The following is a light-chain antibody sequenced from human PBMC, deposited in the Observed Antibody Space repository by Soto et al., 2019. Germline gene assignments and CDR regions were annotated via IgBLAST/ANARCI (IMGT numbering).Light chain of an antibody. CDR2: EGS. V-gene: IGLV2-23*01. J-gene: IGLJ2*01. CDR1: SSDFGSYNL. CDR3: CSYAGTSTDVV. Sequence: QSALTQPASVSGSPGQSITISCTGTSSDFGSYNLVSWFQQHPGRAPKLMIYEGSKRPSGVSNRFSGSTSGNTASLTISGLQAEDEAEYYCCSYAGTSTDVVFGGGTKLTGL.